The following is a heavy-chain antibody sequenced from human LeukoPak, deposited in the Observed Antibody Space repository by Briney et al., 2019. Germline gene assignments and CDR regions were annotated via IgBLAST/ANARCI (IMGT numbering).Heavy chain of an antibody. D-gene: IGHD6-13*01. CDR1: GGSISSYY. V-gene: IGHV4-59*01. Sequence: SEALSLTCTVSGGSISSYYWSWIRQPPGKGLEWIAYIYYSGSTNYNPSLKSRVTISVDTSKNQFSLKLSSVTAADTAVYYCASSLANIAAASYYFDYWGQGTLVTVSS. J-gene: IGHJ4*02. CDR2: IYYSGST. CDR3: ASSLANIAAASYYFDY.